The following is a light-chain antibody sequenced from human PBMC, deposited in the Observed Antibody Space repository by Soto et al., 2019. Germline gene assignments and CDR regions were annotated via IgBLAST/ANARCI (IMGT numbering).Light chain of an antibody. CDR3: QQSDSFPYT. CDR1: QGISAW. V-gene: IGKV1D-12*01. J-gene: IGKJ5*01. CDR2: AAS. Sequence: EIQMTQSPCSVSASVGDRVTITCRASQGISAWLAWYQQKPGKAPNLLLYAASSLQSGVPSRFSGSGFGTDFTLTLSSLEPEDFATYYCQQSDSFPYTFGQGTRLEIK.